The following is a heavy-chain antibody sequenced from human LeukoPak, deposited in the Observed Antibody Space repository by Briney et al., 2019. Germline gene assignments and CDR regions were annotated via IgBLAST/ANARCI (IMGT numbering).Heavy chain of an antibody. D-gene: IGHD3-22*01. CDR3: ARDEEYYYDSSGYSR. V-gene: IGHV3-7*01. CDR1: GFTFSSYW. Sequence: GGSLRLSCAASGFTFSSYWMSWVRQAPGKGLEWVANIKQDGSEKYYVDSVKGRFTISRDNAKNSLYLQMNSLRAEDTAVYYCARDEEYYYDSSGYSRWGQGTLVTVSS. CDR2: IKQDGSEK. J-gene: IGHJ1*01.